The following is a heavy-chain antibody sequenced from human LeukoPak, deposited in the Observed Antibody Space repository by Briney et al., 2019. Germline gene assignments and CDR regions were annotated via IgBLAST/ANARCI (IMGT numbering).Heavy chain of an antibody. CDR1: GLTVSSNY. CDR2: IYSAGNT. Sequence: GGSLRLSCAASGLTVSSNYESWVRQAPGKGLEWVSIIYSAGNTFYADSVKGRFTISRDNSRNTVFLQMNSLRVEDTAVYYCARLKLRAAFDIWGQGTMVTVSS. V-gene: IGHV3-53*01. J-gene: IGHJ3*02. CDR3: ARLKLRAAFDI.